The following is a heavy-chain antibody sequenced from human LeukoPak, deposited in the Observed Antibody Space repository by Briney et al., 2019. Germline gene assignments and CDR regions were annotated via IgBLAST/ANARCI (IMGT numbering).Heavy chain of an antibody. D-gene: IGHD2-15*01. V-gene: IGHV4-61*02. J-gene: IGHJ5*02. CDR1: GGSISSGSYY. CDR2: IYTSGST. CDR3: AGHMTGSLNWFDP. Sequence: SETLSLTCTVSGGSISSGSYYWSWIRQPAGKGLEWIGRIYTSGSTNYNPSLKSRVTISVDTSKNQFSLKLSSVTAADTAVYYCAGHMTGSLNWFDPWGQGTLVTVSS.